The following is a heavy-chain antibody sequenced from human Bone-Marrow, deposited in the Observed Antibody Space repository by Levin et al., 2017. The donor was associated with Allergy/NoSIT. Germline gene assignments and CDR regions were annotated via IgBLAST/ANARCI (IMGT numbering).Heavy chain of an antibody. CDR2: INQSGGT. CDR3: ARPPYRVGFDV. CDR1: GGSLSDYH. D-gene: IGHD4-11*01. V-gene: IGHV4-34*01. J-gene: IGHJ3*01. Sequence: SETLSLTCAVYGGSLSDYHWTWVRQAPGKGLEWIGDINQSGGTNYNPSLRSRVILSVDTSKNQVSLRLRSVTAANTAVYFCARPPYRVGFDVWGQGSMVTVSS.